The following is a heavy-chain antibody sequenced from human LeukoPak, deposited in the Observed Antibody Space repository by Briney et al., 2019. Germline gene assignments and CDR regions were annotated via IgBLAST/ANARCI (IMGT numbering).Heavy chain of an antibody. CDR2: ISSSSSYI. J-gene: IGHJ3*02. Sequence: PGGSLRLSCAASGFTFSSYSMNWVRQAPGKGLEWVSSISSSSSYIYYADSVKGRFTISRDNAKNSLYLQMNSLRAEDTAVYYCARDSYGSGSYYNQGTDAFDIWGQGTMVTVSS. CDR1: GFTFSSYS. V-gene: IGHV3-21*01. D-gene: IGHD3-10*01. CDR3: ARDSYGSGSYYNQGTDAFDI.